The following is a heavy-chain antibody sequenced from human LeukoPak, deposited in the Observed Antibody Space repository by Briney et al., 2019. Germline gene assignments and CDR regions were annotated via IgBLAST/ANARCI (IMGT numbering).Heavy chain of an antibody. J-gene: IGHJ5*02. V-gene: IGHV1-2*02. CDR3: ARPAGDCSSTSCSWFDP. CDR2: IDPNSGGT. D-gene: IGHD2-2*01. CDR1: GYTFTGYY. Sequence: ASVKVSCKASGYTFTGYYMYWVRQAPGQGLEWMGWIDPNSGGTNYAQKFQGRVTMTRDTSISTAYMELSRLRSDDTAVYYCARPAGDCSSTSCSWFDPWGQGTLVTVSS.